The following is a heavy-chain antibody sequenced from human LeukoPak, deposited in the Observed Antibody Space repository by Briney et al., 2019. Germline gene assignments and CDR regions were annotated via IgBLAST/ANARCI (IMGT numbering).Heavy chain of an antibody. V-gene: IGHV3-30*04. J-gene: IGHJ4*02. D-gene: IGHD6-19*01. CDR1: GFTFNSYS. Sequence: GGSLRLPCEASGFTFNSYSMHWVRQAPGKGLEWVAVISYDGSNKYYADSVKGRFTISRDTSKNTLYLQMNSLRAEDTAVYYCARREGSGLLDYWGQGTLVTVSS. CDR3: ARREGSGLLDY. CDR2: ISYDGSNK.